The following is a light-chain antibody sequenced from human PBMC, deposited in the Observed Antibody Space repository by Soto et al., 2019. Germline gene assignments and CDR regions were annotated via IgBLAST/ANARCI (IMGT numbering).Light chain of an antibody. CDR2: DAS. V-gene: IGKV3-20*01. CDR1: QSVSYY. J-gene: IGKJ5*01. CDR3: QYYGNSRIT. Sequence: EIVLTQSPGTLSLSPGERATLSCRASQSVSYYLAWYQQKPGQAPRLLIYDASSRATGVPDRFSGSGSGTDFTLTINRLEPEDFGVYYCQYYGNSRITFGQGTRLEIK.